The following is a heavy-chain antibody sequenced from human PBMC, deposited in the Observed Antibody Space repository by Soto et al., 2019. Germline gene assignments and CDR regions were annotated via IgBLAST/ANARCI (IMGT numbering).Heavy chain of an antibody. CDR3: FIQAEDGRRGSVPVTAVLLNLSSDL. CDR2: ISYDGSNK. D-gene: IGHD2-15*01. Sequence: PDKGLEWVAVISYDGSNKYYADSVKGRFTISRDNSKNTLYLQMNSLRAEDTAVYYFFIQAEDGRRGSVPVTAVLLNLSSDL. J-gene: IGHJ2*01. V-gene: IGHV3-30-3*01.